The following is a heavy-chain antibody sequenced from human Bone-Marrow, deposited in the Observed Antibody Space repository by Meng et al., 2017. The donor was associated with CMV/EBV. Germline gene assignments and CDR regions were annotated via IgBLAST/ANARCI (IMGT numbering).Heavy chain of an antibody. CDR2: IYSGGST. J-gene: IGHJ4*02. Sequence: GESLKISCAASGFTVSSNYMSWVRQAPGKGLEWVSVIYSGGSTYYADSVKGRFTISRDNSKNTLYLQMNSLRAEDTAVYYCAREKGSYSGFDYWGQGTLVTVSS. V-gene: IGHV3-66*02. D-gene: IGHD1-26*01. CDR3: AREKGSYSGFDY. CDR1: GFTVSSNY.